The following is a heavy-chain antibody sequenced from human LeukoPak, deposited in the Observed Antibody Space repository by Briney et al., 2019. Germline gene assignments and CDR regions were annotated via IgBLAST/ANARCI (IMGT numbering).Heavy chain of an antibody. V-gene: IGHV3-30*04. Sequence: GGSLRLSCAASGFTFSSYAMHWVRQAPGKGLEWVAVISYDGSNKYYADSVKGRFTISRDNSKNTLYLQMNSLRAEDTAVYYCARTPSTVTNCWGQGTLVTVSS. CDR3: ARTPSTVTNC. CDR2: ISYDGSNK. CDR1: GFTFSSYA. J-gene: IGHJ4*02. D-gene: IGHD4-17*01.